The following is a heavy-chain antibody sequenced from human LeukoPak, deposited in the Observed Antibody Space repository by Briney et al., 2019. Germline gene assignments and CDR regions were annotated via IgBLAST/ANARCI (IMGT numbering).Heavy chain of an antibody. V-gene: IGHV4-39*01. CDR3: ARLQAYCSGGSCRRRNYYYYYMDV. CDR1: GGSISSYY. J-gene: IGHJ6*03. CDR2: IYYSGST. Sequence: SETLSLTCTVSGGSISSYYWGWIRQPPGKGLEWIGSIYYSGSTYYNPSLKSRVTISVDTSKNQFSLKLSSVTAADTAVYYCARLQAYCSGGSCRRRNYYYYYMDVWGKGTTVTISS. D-gene: IGHD2-15*01.